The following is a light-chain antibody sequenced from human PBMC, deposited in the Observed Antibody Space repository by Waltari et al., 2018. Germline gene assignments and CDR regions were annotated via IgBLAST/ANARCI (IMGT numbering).Light chain of an antibody. Sequence: DIQMTQSPSTLSASVGDRDTITCRASQSISSWWAWYQQKPGKAPKLLIYKASSLESGVPSRFSGSGSGTEFTLTSNSLQPDDLANYYCQQYNNFPWTFGQGTKVEIK. V-gene: IGKV1-5*03. CDR1: QSISSW. J-gene: IGKJ1*01. CDR2: KAS. CDR3: QQYNNFPWT.